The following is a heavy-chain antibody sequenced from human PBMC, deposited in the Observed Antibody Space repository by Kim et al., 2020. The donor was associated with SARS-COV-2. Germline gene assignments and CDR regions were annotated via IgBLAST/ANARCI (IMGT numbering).Heavy chain of an antibody. J-gene: IGHJ4*02. CDR1: GFTVSSNY. CDR2: IYSGGST. V-gene: IGHV3-53*04. D-gene: IGHD3-10*01. Sequence: GGSLRLSCAASGFTVSSNYMSWVRQAPGKGLEWVSVIYSGGSTYYADSVKGRFTISRHNSKNTLYLQMNSLRAEDTAVYYCARVTEDNYYGSGRFDYWGQGTLVTVSS. CDR3: ARVTEDNYYGSGRFDY.